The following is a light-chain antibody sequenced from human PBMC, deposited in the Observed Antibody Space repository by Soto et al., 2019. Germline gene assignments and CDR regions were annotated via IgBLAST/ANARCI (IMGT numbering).Light chain of an antibody. CDR2: AVS. J-gene: IGLJ2*01. CDR1: SSDVGGYNY. Sequence: QSALTQPASVSGSSGQSMTISCTGTSSDVGGYNYVSRYQPHPGKAPTLMIYAVSNRPSGVSNRFAGSKSGNTASLTISGLQAEDEADYYCSSYTTGSTLIFGGGTKVTVL. CDR3: SSYTTGSTLI. V-gene: IGLV2-14*01.